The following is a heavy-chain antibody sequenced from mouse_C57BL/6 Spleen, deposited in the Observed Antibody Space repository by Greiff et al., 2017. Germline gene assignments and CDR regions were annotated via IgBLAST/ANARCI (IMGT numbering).Heavy chain of an antibody. Sequence: VQLVESGAELVRPGASVKLSCKASGYTFTDYYINWVKQRPGQGLEWIARIYPGSGNTYYNEKFKGKATLTAEKSSSTAYMQLSSLTSEDSAVYFCARGYWDYWGQGTTLTVSS. V-gene: IGHV1-76*01. D-gene: IGHD3-1*01. CDR1: GYTFTDYY. CDR3: ARGYWDY. CDR2: IYPGSGNT. J-gene: IGHJ2*01.